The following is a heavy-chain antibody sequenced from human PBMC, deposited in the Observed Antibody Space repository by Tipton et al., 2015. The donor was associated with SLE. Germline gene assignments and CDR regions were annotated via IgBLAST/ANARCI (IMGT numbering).Heavy chain of an antibody. CDR1: GFTFSSYT. J-gene: IGHJ4*02. V-gene: IGHV3-30*04. Sequence: SLRLSCAASGFTFSSYTMHWVRQAPGKGLEWVAVISYDGSNKYYADSVKGRFTISRDSSKNTLSLQMSGLRAEDTAVYYCAREGNWAGKVDYWGQTTLVSASS. CDR3: AREGNWAGKVDY. CDR2: ISYDGSNK. D-gene: IGHD7-27*01.